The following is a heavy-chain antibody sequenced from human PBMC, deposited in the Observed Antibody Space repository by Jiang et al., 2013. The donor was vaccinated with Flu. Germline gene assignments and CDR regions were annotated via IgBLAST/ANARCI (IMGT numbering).Heavy chain of an antibody. V-gene: IGHV1-2*02. D-gene: IGHD2-15*01. CDR2: INANSGDT. CDR1: GYTFTDHF. J-gene: IGHJ4*02. Sequence: QLVESGAEVRKPGASVKVSCKTSGYTFTDHFIHWVRQAPGQGLEWMGWINANSGDTHSSQKFHGRVTMTRETSPPTAYMELSGLRSDDTAVYYCARGGRLVVVVDAPPPFGYWGQGTLVTVSS. CDR3: ARGGRLVVVVDAPPPFGY.